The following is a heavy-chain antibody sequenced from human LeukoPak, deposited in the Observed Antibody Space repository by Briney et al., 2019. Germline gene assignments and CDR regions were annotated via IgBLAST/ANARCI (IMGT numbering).Heavy chain of an antibody. D-gene: IGHD1-26*01. CDR1: GFTFSSYW. CDR2: INSDGSST. Sequence: GGSLRLSCAASGFTFSSYWMHRVRQAPGKALVWVSRINSDGSSTSYADSVKGRFTISRDNSKNTLYLQMNSLRAEDTAVYYCAKLKVGATPYYFDYWGQGTLVTVSS. J-gene: IGHJ4*02. CDR3: AKLKVGATPYYFDY. V-gene: IGHV3-74*01.